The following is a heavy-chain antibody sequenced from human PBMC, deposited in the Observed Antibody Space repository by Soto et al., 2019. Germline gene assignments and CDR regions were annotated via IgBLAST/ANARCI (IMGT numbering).Heavy chain of an antibody. CDR1: GYTFSSYW. CDR3: ARVMANLPWYFDY. D-gene: IGHD2-8*01. CDR2: VNGDGSST. V-gene: IGHV3-74*01. J-gene: IGHJ4*02. Sequence: PGGSLRLSCAASGYTFSSYWMHWVRQAPGKGLVWVSRVNGDGSSTSYADPVKGRFTISRDNAKNKVHLQMDSLRAEDTAVYYCARVMANLPWYFDYWGPGTLVTVYS.